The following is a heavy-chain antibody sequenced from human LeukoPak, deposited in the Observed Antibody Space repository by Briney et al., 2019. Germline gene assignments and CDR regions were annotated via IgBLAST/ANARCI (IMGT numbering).Heavy chain of an antibody. CDR2: FDPEDGET. J-gene: IGHJ3*02. Sequence: GASVKVSCKVSGYTLTQLSMHWVRPAPGKGLEWMGGFDPEDGETIYAQKFQGRVTMTEDTSTDTAYMELSSLRSEDTAVYYCAVGYCSGGNCYDAFDIWGQGTMVTVSS. V-gene: IGHV1-24*01. D-gene: IGHD2-15*01. CDR3: AVGYCSGGNCYDAFDI. CDR1: GYTLTQLS.